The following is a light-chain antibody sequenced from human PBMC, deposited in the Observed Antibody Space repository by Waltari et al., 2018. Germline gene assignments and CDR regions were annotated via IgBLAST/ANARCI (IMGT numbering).Light chain of an antibody. CDR2: GNN. Sequence: QSILTQPPSVSGAPGQKVTISCTGSRSHIGAGSAVHWYQQLPGAPPKLIIYGNNNRPSGVPDRFSGSKSGTSASLDITGLQTEDEADYYCQSYDSSLSDSGVFGGGTKVTVL. CDR1: RSHIGAGSA. J-gene: IGLJ3*02. CDR3: QSYDSSLSDSGV. V-gene: IGLV1-40*01.